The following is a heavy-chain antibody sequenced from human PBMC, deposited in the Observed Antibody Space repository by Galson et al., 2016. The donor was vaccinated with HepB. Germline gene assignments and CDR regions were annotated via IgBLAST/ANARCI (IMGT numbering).Heavy chain of an antibody. CDR3: ARGLRDTGSTYGWAY. Sequence: SVKVSCKASTHTFTTYGIGWVRQAPGQGLEWVGGISTYNGNTSYAHRFEGRVTMTADTSTSTVYMELRSLRSDDTAVYYCARGLRDTGSTYGWAYWGQGTLVTVSS. V-gene: IGHV1-18*04. CDR2: ISTYNGNT. D-gene: IGHD1-26*01. CDR1: THTFTTYG. J-gene: IGHJ4*02.